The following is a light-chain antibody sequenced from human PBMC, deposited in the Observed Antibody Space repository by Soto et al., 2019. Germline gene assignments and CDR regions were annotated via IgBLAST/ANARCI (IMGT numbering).Light chain of an antibody. V-gene: IGKV3-11*01. J-gene: IGKJ5*01. CDR3: QRRSNWPPSLT. Sequence: ETVLTQSPGTLSFSPGERATLSCRASQGISSYLAWYQQKRGQAPRLLIYDASNRATGIPARFSGSGSGTDFTLTISSLEPQDFDVYYCQRRSNWPPSLTFGEGTRLEI. CDR2: DAS. CDR1: QGISSY.